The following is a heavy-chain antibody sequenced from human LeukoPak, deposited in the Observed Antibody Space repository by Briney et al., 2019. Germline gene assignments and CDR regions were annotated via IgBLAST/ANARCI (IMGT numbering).Heavy chain of an antibody. D-gene: IGHD2-15*01. CDR3: AKDLWYCSGGSCYTFDY. J-gene: IGHJ4*02. CDR1: GFTFSSYA. V-gene: IGHV3-30*18. Sequence: PGGSLRLSCAASGFTFSSYAMSWVRQAPGKGLEWVAVISFDGSKNYYEDSVKGRFTISRDNSKNTLYVQMNSLRAEDTAVYYCAKDLWYCSGGSCYTFDYWGQGTLVTVSS. CDR2: ISFDGSKN.